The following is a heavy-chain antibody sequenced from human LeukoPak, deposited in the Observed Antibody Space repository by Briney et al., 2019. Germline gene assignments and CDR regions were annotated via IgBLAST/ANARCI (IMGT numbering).Heavy chain of an antibody. Sequence: GRSLRLSCAASGFTFDDYAMHWVRQALGKGLEWVSGISWNSGSIGYADSVKGRFTISRDNAKNSLYLQMNSLRAEDTALYYCAKDIHQGYASSGYDGGFDYWGQGTLVTVSS. J-gene: IGHJ4*02. V-gene: IGHV3-9*01. CDR3: AKDIHQGYASSGYDGGFDY. CDR2: ISWNSGSI. D-gene: IGHD3-22*01. CDR1: GFTFDDYA.